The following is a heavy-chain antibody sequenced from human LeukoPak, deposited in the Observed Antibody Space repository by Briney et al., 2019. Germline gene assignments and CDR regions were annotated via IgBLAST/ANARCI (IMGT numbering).Heavy chain of an antibody. Sequence: GGSLRLSCAASRLAFSNYGMHWVRQAPGKGLEWVSSISYDGSDKYYADSVRGRFTISRDNSRNTVFLQMNSLRSGDTAVYYCAKHEYGDYWYFDLWGRGTLVSVSS. D-gene: IGHD4/OR15-4a*01. J-gene: IGHJ2*01. CDR1: RLAFSNYG. V-gene: IGHV3-30*18. CDR2: ISYDGSDK. CDR3: AKHEYGDYWYFDL.